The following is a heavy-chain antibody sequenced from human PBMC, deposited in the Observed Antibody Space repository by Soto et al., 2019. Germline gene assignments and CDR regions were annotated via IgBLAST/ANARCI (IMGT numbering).Heavy chain of an antibody. CDR1: GFTFSTYS. Sequence: PGGSLRLSCAASGFTFSTYSMNWVRQAPGKGLEWLSSISSSGDYIYYADSVKGRFTVSRDNAKNSLYLQMNSLRAEDTALYYCARGTLYDFWSGYYLDYWGQGTLVTVSS. CDR3: ARGTLYDFWSGYYLDY. V-gene: IGHV3-21*01. J-gene: IGHJ4*02. CDR2: ISSSGDYI. D-gene: IGHD3-3*01.